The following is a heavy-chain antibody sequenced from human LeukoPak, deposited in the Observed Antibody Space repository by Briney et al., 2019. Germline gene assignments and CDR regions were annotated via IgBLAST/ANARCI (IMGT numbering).Heavy chain of an antibody. CDR1: GFTFSSYW. CDR2: IKQDGSEK. Sequence: GGSLRLSCAASGFTFSSYWMSWVRQAPGKGLEWVANIKQDGSEKYYVDSVKGRFTISRDNAKNSLYLQMNSLRAEDTAVYYCARDPTHYYDSRHFDYWGQGTLVTVSS. V-gene: IGHV3-7*01. J-gene: IGHJ4*02. D-gene: IGHD3-22*01. CDR3: ARDPTHYYDSRHFDY.